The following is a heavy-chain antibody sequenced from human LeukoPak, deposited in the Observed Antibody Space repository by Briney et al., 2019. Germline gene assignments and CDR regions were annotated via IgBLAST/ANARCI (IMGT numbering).Heavy chain of an antibody. CDR2: IKSKTDGGTT. D-gene: IGHD3-10*01. CDR1: GFTFSSAW. Sequence: GGSLRLSCAASGFTFSSAWMSWVRQAPGKGLEWVGRIKSKTDGGTTDYAAPVKGRFTTSRDDSKNTLYLQMNSLKTEDTAVYYCTTQLLWFGESLGYWGQGTLVTVSS. V-gene: IGHV3-15*01. CDR3: TTQLLWFGESLGY. J-gene: IGHJ4*02.